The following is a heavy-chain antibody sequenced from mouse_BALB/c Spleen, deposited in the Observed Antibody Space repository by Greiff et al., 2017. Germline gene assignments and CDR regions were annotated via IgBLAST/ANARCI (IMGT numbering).Heavy chain of an antibody. Sequence: VMLVESGPGLVAPSQSLSITCTVSGFSLTSYGVHWVRQPPGKGLEWLGVIWAGGSTNYNSALMSRLSISKDNSKSQVFLKMNSLQTDDTAMYYCARDQGHGNYGFAYWGQGTLVTVSA. CDR3: ARDQGHGNYGFAY. J-gene: IGHJ3*01. V-gene: IGHV2-9*02. CDR2: IWAGGST. D-gene: IGHD2-1*01. CDR1: GFSLTSYG.